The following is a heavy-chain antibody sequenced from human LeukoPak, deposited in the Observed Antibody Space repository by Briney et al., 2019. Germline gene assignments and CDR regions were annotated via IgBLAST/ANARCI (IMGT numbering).Heavy chain of an antibody. D-gene: IGHD3-16*01. CDR2: TYYRSKWYT. Sequence: SQTLSLTCVISGDSVSSNSATWNWIRQSPSRGLEWLGRTYYRSKWYTDYAVSVKSRVTVNPDTSKNQFSLQLNSVTPEDTAVYYCAREGSDGYLFDYWGQGSLVIVSS. CDR1: GDSVSSNSAT. J-gene: IGHJ4*02. V-gene: IGHV6-1*01. CDR3: AREGSDGYLFDY.